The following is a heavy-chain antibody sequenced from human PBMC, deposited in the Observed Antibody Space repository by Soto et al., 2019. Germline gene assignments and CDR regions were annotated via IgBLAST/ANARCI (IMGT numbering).Heavy chain of an antibody. CDR2: IYYSGST. CDR1: GGSISSYY. J-gene: IGHJ5*02. V-gene: IGHV4-59*01. D-gene: IGHD4-17*01. CDR3: ARGGPSDYGDYAWFDP. Sequence: ASETLSLTCTVSGGSISSYYWSWIRQPPGKGLEWIGYIYYSGSTNYNPSLKSRVTISVDTSKNQFSLKLSSVTAADTAVYYCARGGPSDYGDYAWFDPWGQGTLVTVSS.